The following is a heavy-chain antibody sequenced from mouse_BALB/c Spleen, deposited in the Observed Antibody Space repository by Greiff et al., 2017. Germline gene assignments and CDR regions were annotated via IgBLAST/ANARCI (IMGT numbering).Heavy chain of an antibody. Sequence: VQLQQSGAELVKPGASVKLSCKASGYTFTSYYMHWVKQRPEQGLEWIGRIDPANGNTKYDPKFQGKATITADTSSNTAYLQLSSLTSEDTAVYYCARRVITVVATKVPYYFDYWGQGTTLTVSS. CDR3: ARRVITVVATKVPYYFDY. CDR2: IDPANGNT. D-gene: IGHD1-1*01. V-gene: IGHV14-3*02. CDR1: GYTFTSYY. J-gene: IGHJ2*01.